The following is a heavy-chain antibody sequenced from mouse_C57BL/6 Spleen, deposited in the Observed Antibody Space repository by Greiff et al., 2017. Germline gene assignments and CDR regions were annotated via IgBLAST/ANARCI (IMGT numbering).Heavy chain of an antibody. V-gene: IGHV5-17*01. Sequence: EVQLVESGGGLVKPGGSLKLSCAASGFTFSDYGMHWVRQAPEKGLEWVAYISSGSSTIYYADTVKGRFTISRDNAKNTLFLQMTSLRSEDTAMYYCASQLEFAYWGQGTLVTVSA. CDR2: ISSGSSTI. D-gene: IGHD4-1*02. J-gene: IGHJ3*01. CDR3: ASQLEFAY. CDR1: GFTFSDYG.